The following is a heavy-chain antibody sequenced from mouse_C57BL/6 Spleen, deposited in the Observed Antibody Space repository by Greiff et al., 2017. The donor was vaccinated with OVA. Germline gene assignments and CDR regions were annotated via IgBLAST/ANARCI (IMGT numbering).Heavy chain of an antibody. V-gene: IGHV5-4*01. Sequence: DVHLVESGGGLVKPGGSLKLSCAASGFTFSSYAMSWVRQTPEKRLEWVATISDGGSYTYYPDNVKGRFTISRDNAKNTLYLQMSHLKSEDTAMYCCARDHYGSSWYFDYWGQGTTLTVSS. J-gene: IGHJ2*01. CDR2: ISDGGSYT. CDR1: GFTFSSYA. D-gene: IGHD1-1*01. CDR3: ARDHYGSSWYFDY.